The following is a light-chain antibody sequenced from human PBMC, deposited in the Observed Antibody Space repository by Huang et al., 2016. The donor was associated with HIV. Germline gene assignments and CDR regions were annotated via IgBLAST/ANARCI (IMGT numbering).Light chain of an antibody. CDR2: DTS. CDR1: QSVGAY. CDR3: RQRSTWPLT. V-gene: IGKV3-11*01. J-gene: IGKJ4*01. Sequence: EVMLTQSPSILSLSLGGTGTISCKASQSVGAYVAWYQQRPGQSPRLLLYDTSNRAAGIPTRFSGSGSGTDFTLTISGLESGDLGVFYCRQRSTWPLTFGGGTKVA.